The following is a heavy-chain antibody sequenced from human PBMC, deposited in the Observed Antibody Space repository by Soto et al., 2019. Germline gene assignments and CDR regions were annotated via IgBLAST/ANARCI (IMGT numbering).Heavy chain of an antibody. CDR3: ASIPVGCGALDN. CDR1: GFTFSSYS. Sequence: VQLVESGGGVVKPGGSLRLSCAASGFTFSSYSMHWVRQAPGKGLEWVSAISSSSSYIYYADSVKGRFTISRDNAKNALYMLMNGEKADDYAVYDWASIPVGCGALDNWGQGTMVTVSS. D-gene: IGHD2-21*01. CDR2: ISSSSSYI. J-gene: IGHJ3*02. V-gene: IGHV3-21*01.